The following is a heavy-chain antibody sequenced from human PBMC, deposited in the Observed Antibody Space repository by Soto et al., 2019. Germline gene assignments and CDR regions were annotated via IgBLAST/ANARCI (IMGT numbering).Heavy chain of an antibody. CDR2: TYYRSKWYN. J-gene: IGHJ5*02. CDR1: GGGVSSNSAA. D-gene: IGHD1-7*01. CDR3: ARAEGNYVSWFDP. Sequence: QTGSVAWAISGGGVSSNSAACNWIRQSPSRGLEWLGRTYYRSKWYNDYAVSLKSRITINPHTSKNQFYLQLNSVTPEDTDVYYCARAEGNYVSWFDPWGQGTLVTVSS. V-gene: IGHV6-1*01.